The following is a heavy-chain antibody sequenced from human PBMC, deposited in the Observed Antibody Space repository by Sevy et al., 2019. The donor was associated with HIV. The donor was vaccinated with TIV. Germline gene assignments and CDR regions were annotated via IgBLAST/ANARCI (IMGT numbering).Heavy chain of an antibody. CDR1: GYTFTSYG. CDR3: ARSVEYDSSGYYYVLPYFDY. Sequence: ASVKVSCKASGYTFTSYGISWVRQPPGQGLEWMGWISAYNGNTNYAQKLQGRVTMTTDTSTSTAYMELRSLRSDDTAVYYCARSVEYDSSGYYYVLPYFDYWGQGTLVTVSS. D-gene: IGHD3-22*01. CDR2: ISAYNGNT. J-gene: IGHJ4*02. V-gene: IGHV1-18*01.